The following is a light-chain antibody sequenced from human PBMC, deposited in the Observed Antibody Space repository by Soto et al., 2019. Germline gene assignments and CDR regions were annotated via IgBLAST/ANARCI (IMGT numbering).Light chain of an antibody. J-gene: IGKJ4*01. CDR1: QSFSTY. CDR3: QKYNTAPLT. Sequence: DIQMTESPPSLSASAVDRFTITFRASQSFSTYLAWYQQKPGKVPKLLISGISTLQSGVPSRFSGSGYGTEFTLTISNLQPEDVATYYCQKYNTAPLTFGGGTKVDIK. CDR2: GIS. V-gene: IGKV1-27*01.